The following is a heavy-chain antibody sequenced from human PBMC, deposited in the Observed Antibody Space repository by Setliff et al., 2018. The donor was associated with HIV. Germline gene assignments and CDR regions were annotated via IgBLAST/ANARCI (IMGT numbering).Heavy chain of an antibody. V-gene: IGHV3-66*02. CDR1: GFTISTYY. Sequence: PGGSLRLSCAASGFTISTYYMSWVRQAPGKGLEWVSTIYSDGSTYHADSVNGRFTLSRDISENALYLQIDSLRPEDTAVYYCAKDLDIVVVPAAPDAFDIWGQGTMVTVSS. J-gene: IGHJ3*02. D-gene: IGHD2-2*03. CDR2: IYSDGST. CDR3: AKDLDIVVVPAAPDAFDI.